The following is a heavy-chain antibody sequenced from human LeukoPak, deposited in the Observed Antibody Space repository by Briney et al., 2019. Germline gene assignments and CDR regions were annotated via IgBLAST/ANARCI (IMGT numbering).Heavy chain of an antibody. CDR2: INGGGDAT. V-gene: IGHV3-23*01. J-gene: IGHJ4*02. Sequence: GGSLRLSCATSGFTFNNNAMSWVRQAPGKGLEWVSAINGGGDATEYADSVKGRFTISRDNSKNTLYLQMNSLRAEDTAVYYCAKDVRGVIMSGGYYFDYWGQGTLVTVSS. D-gene: IGHD3-10*01. CDR3: AKDVRGVIMSGGYYFDY. CDR1: GFTFNNNA.